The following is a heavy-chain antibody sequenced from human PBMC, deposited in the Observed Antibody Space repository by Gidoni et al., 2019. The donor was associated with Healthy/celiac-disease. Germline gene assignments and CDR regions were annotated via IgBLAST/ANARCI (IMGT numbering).Heavy chain of an antibody. Sequence: EVQLVETGGDLIQPGGSLRLSCAASGFTVSSNYMSWVRQALGKGLAWVSVIYSGGSTYYADSGKGRFTISRDNSKITLYIQMNSLRAEDTAVYYCARSRIAGGAFDYWGQGTLVTVSS. D-gene: IGHD6-13*01. CDR3: ARSRIAGGAFDY. J-gene: IGHJ4*02. CDR1: GFTVSSNY. CDR2: IYSGGST. V-gene: IGHV3-53*02.